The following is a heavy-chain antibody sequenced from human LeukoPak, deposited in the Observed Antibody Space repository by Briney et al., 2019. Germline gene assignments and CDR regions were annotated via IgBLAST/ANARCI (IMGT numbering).Heavy chain of an antibody. J-gene: IGHJ3*01. CDR3: ARDAKLLGAFDL. V-gene: IGHV4-4*07. CDR1: GGSISGYY. CDR2: LYTSGST. Sequence: SETLSLTCTVSGGSISGYYWSRIRQTAGKGLEWIGRLYTSGSTNYNPSLKSRVTMSVDTSRNQFSLKLTSVTAADTAVYYCARDAKLLGAFDLWGPGTMVTVSS.